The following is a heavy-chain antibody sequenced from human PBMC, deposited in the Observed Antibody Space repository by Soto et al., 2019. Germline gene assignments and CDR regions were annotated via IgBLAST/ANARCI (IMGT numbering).Heavy chain of an antibody. CDR2: IKSRTDGGTT. V-gene: IGHV3-15*01. Sequence: GSLRLSCAASGFTFSNAWMGWVRQAPGKGLEWVGRIKSRTDGGTTDYAAPVKGRFTISRDDSKNTLYLQMNSLKTEDTAVYYCTTYDFWSGYYRPPGYGMDVWGQGTTVTVSS. D-gene: IGHD3-3*01. CDR1: GFTFSNAW. CDR3: TTYDFWSGYYRPPGYGMDV. J-gene: IGHJ6*02.